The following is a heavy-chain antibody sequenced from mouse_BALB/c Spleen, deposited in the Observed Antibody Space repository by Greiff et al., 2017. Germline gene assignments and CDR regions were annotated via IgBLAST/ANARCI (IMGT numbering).Heavy chain of an antibody. CDR1: GYSITSGYY. CDR3: ARGSLYDGSAWFAY. Sequence: DVQLQESGPGLVKPSQSLSLTCSVTGYSITSGYYWNWIRQFPGNKLEWMGYISYDGSNNYNPSLKNRISITRDTSKNQFFLKLNSVTTEDTATYYCARGSLYDGSAWFAYWGQGTLVTVSA. D-gene: IGHD2-3*01. CDR2: ISYDGSN. V-gene: IGHV3-6*02. J-gene: IGHJ3*01.